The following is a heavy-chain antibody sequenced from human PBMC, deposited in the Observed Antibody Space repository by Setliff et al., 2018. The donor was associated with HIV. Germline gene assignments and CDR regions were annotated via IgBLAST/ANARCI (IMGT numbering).Heavy chain of an antibody. CDR2: IWHDGSNE. J-gene: IGHJ6*03. Sequence: LRLSCAASGFTFSSYGMHWVRQAPGKGLEWVAVIWHDGSNENYADSVKGRFTISRDNSKNTLYLQMSSLRVDDTAVYYCVKEAYSNTWNYYYYYIDVWGKGTTVTVSS. CDR3: VKEAYSNTWNYYYYYIDV. D-gene: IGHD6-13*01. CDR1: GFTFSSYG. V-gene: IGHV3-33*06.